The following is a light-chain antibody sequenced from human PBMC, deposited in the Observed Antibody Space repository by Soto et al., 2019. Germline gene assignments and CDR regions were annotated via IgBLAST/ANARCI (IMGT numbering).Light chain of an antibody. CDR3: QQYNSYGT. CDR2: DAS. J-gene: IGKJ2*01. V-gene: IGKV1-5*01. CDR1: QSIDSS. Sequence: DIPMTQSPSTLSASVGYRVTITCRASQSIDSSLAWYQQKPRKGPKLLIYDASTLESGVPSRFSGSGLGTEFALTISSLQPDDFATFYCQQYNSYGTFGQGIKVDIK.